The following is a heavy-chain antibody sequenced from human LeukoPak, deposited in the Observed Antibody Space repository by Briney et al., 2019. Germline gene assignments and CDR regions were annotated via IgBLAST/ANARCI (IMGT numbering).Heavy chain of an antibody. CDR1: GFTFSSHA. CDR2: ISGSGGST. D-gene: IGHD1-1*01. J-gene: IGHJ6*02. CDR3: ARSTGTTVYYGMDV. Sequence: GGSLRLSCAASGFTFSSHAMSWVRQAPGKGLEWVLVISGSGGSTYYADSVKGRFTISRDNSKNTLYLQMNSLRAEDTAVYYCARSTGTTVYYGMDVWGQGTTVTVSS. V-gene: IGHV3-23*01.